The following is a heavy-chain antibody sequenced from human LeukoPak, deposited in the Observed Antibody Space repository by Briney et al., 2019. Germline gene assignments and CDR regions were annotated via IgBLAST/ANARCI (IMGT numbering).Heavy chain of an antibody. Sequence: SVKVSCKASGYTFSDYSIHWVRQAPGQGLEWMGGIIPIFGTANYAQRFQGRVTITADESTSTAYMELSSLRSEDTAVYYCARGLAAAGFRGFDPWGQGTLVTVSS. CDR3: ARGLAAAGFRGFDP. CDR2: IIPIFGTA. CDR1: GYTFSDYS. V-gene: IGHV1-69*13. D-gene: IGHD6-13*01. J-gene: IGHJ5*02.